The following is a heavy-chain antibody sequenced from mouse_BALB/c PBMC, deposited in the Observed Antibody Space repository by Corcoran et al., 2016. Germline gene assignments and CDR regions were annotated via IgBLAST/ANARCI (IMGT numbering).Heavy chain of an antibody. V-gene: IGHV9-1*02. D-gene: IGHD2-14*01. J-gene: IGHJ4*01. CDR3: ARRYEDAMDY. CDR1: GYTFTNYG. Sequence: QIQLVQSVPELNKPGETVKISCKASGYTFTNYGMNWVKQAPGKGLKWMGWINTYTGEPTYADDFKGRFAFSLETSASTAYLQINNLKNEDMATYFCARRYEDAMDYWGQGTSVTVSS. CDR2: INTYTGEP.